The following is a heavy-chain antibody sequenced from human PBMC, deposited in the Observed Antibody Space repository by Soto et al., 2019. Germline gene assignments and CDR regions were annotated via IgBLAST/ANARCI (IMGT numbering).Heavy chain of an antibody. D-gene: IGHD3-22*01. Sequence: ASVKVSCKASGYTFTGYYMHWVRQAPGQGLEWMGWINPNSGGTNYAQKFQGWVTMTRDTSISTAYMELSRLRSDDTAVYYCARSLTDDSSGYYYYFDYWGQGTVVTVSS. CDR3: ARSLTDDSSGYYYYFDY. V-gene: IGHV1-2*04. CDR1: GYTFTGYY. CDR2: INPNSGGT. J-gene: IGHJ4*02.